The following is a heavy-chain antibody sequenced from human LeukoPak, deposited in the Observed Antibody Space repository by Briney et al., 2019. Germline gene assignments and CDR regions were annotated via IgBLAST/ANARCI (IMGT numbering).Heavy chain of an antibody. CDR2: IYPGDSDT. V-gene: IGHV5-51*01. CDR3: ARLVGMGVSLGRGTAMDADY. CDR1: GYSFTSYW. D-gene: IGHD5-18*01. J-gene: IGHJ4*02. Sequence: GESLKISCKGSGYSFTSYWIGWVRQMPGKGLEWMGIIYPGDSDTRHSPSFQGQVTISADKSISTAYLQWSSLKASDTAMYYCARLVGMGVSLGRGTAMDADYWGQGTLVTVSS.